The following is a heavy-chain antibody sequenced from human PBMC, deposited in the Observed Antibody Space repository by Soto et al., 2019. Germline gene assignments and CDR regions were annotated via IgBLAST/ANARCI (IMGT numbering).Heavy chain of an antibody. CDR1: GFSITTYGLG. J-gene: IGHJ6*04. D-gene: IGHD3-3*01. CDR2: IYWVDDK. Sequence: QITLNESGPTVVRPTETLTLTCRVSGFSITTYGLGVGWIRQSPGKAPEWLALIYWVDDKRYSASLKRRLTITNDTPNNLELRTMSHLDPTDTATYYRAHRVLRCVFGLVTTTAICFEFRGKGTTVAVSS. V-gene: IGHV2-5*02. CDR3: AHRVLRCVFGLVTTTAICFEF.